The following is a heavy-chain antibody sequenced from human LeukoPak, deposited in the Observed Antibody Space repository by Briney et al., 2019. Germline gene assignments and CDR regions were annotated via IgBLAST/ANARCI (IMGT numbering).Heavy chain of an antibody. J-gene: IGHJ6*03. D-gene: IGHD3-10*01. Sequence: SETLSLTCTVSGYSISSGYYWGWVRQPPGKGLEWIGSIYHSGSTYYNPSLKSRVTISVDTSKNQFSLKLSSVTAADTAVYYCARGNLWFGELPSYYYFYMDVWGKGTTVTISS. CDR3: ARGNLWFGELPSYYYFYMDV. V-gene: IGHV4-38-2*02. CDR1: GYSISSGYY. CDR2: IYHSGST.